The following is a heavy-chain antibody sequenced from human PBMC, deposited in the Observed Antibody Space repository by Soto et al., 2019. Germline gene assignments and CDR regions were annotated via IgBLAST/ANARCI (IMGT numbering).Heavy chain of an antibody. CDR1: GYTFTSYG. J-gene: IGHJ3*02. V-gene: IGHV1-18*01. D-gene: IGHD3-10*01. Sequence: GASVKVSCKASGYTFTSYGISWVRQAPGQGLEWMGWISAYNGNTNYAQKLQGRVTMTTDTSTSTAYMELRSLRSDDTAVYSCARKVAGSGSYFSEVLGAFDIWGQGTMVTVSS. CDR2: ISAYNGNT. CDR3: ARKVAGSGSYFSEVLGAFDI.